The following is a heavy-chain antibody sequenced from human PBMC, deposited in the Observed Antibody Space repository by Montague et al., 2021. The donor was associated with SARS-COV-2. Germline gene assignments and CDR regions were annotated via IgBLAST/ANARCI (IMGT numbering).Heavy chain of an antibody. CDR3: VRAADNYYPSDALVGFDL. CDR1: GGSINTTEYY. Sequence: TRSLTCNVSGGSINTTEYYWGRIRQSPGKGLEWIGYDYFSGTTYFNPSLETRTTISIDTSKSQFSLKLRSVTAADTAVYFCVRAADNYYPSDALVGFDLWGLGTLVTVSS. CDR2: DYFSGTT. V-gene: IGHV4-30-4*08. D-gene: IGHD1-26*01. J-gene: IGHJ4*02.